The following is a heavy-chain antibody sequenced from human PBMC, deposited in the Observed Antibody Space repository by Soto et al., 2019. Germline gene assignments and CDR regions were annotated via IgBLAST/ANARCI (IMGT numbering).Heavy chain of an antibody. CDR1: GYTFSHYG. V-gene: IGHV1-18*01. Sequence: QVKLVQSGAEVKKSGASMKVSCKASGYTFSHYGISWVRQAPGQGLEWMGWVTGYDGNANYAQRFQGRVTMTTDTSTNTAYMDLRRLTSDDTAVYYCARTTHGEPTFDYGGQGTLVIVSS. CDR2: VTGYDGNA. J-gene: IGHJ4*02. CDR3: ARTTHGEPTFDY. D-gene: IGHD1-26*01.